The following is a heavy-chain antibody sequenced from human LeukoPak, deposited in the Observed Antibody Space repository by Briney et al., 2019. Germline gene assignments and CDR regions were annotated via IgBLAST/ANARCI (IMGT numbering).Heavy chain of an antibody. CDR3: ARDLGATSAHFDY. V-gene: IGHV1-46*01. CDR1: GYTFTSYY. J-gene: IGHJ4*02. D-gene: IGHD1-26*01. Sequence: GASVTVSCTASGYTFTSYYMHWVRQAPGQGLEWMGIINPSGGSTSYAQKFQGRVTMTRDTSTTTVYMDLSSLRSEDTAVYYCARDLGATSAHFDYWGQGTLVTVSS. CDR2: INPSGGST.